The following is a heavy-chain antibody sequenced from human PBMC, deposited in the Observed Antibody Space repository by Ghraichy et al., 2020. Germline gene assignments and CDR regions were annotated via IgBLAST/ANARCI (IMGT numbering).Heavy chain of an antibody. CDR3: ARQKVGISAVDS. CDR1: GGSISSSSYY. D-gene: IGHD6-25*01. V-gene: IGHV4-39*01. J-gene: IGHJ4*02. Sequence: ETLSLTCTVSGGSISSSSYYWGWIRQPPGKGLEWIGSIFYSGSTYSNPSLKSRVTMSVDTPKNQFSLKLTSVTAADTAVYYCARQKVGISAVDSWGQGTLVTVSS. CDR2: IFYSGST.